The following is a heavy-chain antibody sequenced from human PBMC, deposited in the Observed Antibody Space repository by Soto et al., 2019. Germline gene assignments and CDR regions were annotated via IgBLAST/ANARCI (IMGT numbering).Heavy chain of an antibody. CDR3: ARERIVPLDSSFDY. J-gene: IGHJ4*02. Sequence: QVQLVESGGGVVQPGRSLRLSCAASGFTFSSYGMHWVRQAPGKGLEWVAVIWYDGSNKYYADSVKGRFTISRDNSKNTLYLQMNSLRAEDTAVYYCARERIVPLDSSFDYWGQRTLVTVSS. CDR1: GFTFSSYG. V-gene: IGHV3-33*01. D-gene: IGHD2-8*01. CDR2: IWYDGSNK.